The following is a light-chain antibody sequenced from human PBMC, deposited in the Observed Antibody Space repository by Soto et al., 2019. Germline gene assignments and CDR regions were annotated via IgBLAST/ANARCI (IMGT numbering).Light chain of an antibody. CDR1: QSVSHNY. CDR3: QQRSNWPIT. J-gene: IGKJ5*01. Sequence: EILLTQSPGTLSLSPGERATLSCRTSQSVSHNYLAWYQQKPGQAPRLLIYGASSRATGIPARFSGSGPGTDFTLTISSLEPEDFAVYYCQQRSNWPITFGQGTRLEIK. CDR2: GAS. V-gene: IGKV3D-11*02.